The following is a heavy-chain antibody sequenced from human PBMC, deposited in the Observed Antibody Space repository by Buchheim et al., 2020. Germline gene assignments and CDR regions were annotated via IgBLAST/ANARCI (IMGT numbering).Heavy chain of an antibody. CDR2: INSDGSGT. J-gene: IGHJ4*02. V-gene: IGHV3-74*01. D-gene: IGHD3-10*01. CDR3: TRDSTSGSYDY. Sequence: EVQLMESGGGLVQPGGSLRLSCAASGFSFSTSWMHWVRQAPGKGLVWVSRINSDGSGTIYADSVKGRFTISRDNATNTLFLQMNSLRAEDTAIYYCTRDSTSGSYDYWGQGTL. CDR1: GFSFSTSW.